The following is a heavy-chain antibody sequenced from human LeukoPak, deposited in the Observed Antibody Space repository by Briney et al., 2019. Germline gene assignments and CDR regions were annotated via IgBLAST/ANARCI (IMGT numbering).Heavy chain of an antibody. J-gene: IGHJ5*02. CDR3: ARDHSGSYGWFDP. Sequence: PSETLSLTCTVSGGSISSSSYYWGWIRQPPGKGLEWIGSIYHSGSTYYNPSLKSRVTISVDTSKNQFSLKLSSVTAADTAVYYCARDHSGSYGWFDPWGQGTLVTVSS. CDR1: GGSISSSSYY. D-gene: IGHD1-26*01. CDR2: IYHSGST. V-gene: IGHV4-39*07.